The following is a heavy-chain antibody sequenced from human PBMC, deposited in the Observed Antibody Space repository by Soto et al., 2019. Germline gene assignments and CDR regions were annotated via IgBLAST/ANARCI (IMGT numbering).Heavy chain of an antibody. J-gene: IGHJ6*02. CDR3: AKDWDIVVVTAIRYGMDV. Sequence: GKGLEWVAVISYDGSNKYYADSVKGRFTISRDNSKNTLYLQMNSLRAEDTAVYYCAKDWDIVVVTAIRYGMDVWGQGTTVTVSS. V-gene: IGHV3-30*18. CDR2: ISYDGSNK. D-gene: IGHD2-21*02.